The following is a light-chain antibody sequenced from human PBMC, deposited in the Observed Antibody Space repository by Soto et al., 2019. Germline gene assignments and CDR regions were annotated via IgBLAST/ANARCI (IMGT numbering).Light chain of an antibody. CDR1: HSISNY. Sequence: DIQMTQSPSTLSASIGDRVTITCRASHSISNYLAWYQQKPGKAPNLLIYKASTLESGVPSRFSGSGSGTEFTLIISSLQPDDFATYYCQQYNSCPYTFGQGTKLDIK. CDR3: QQYNSCPYT. V-gene: IGKV1-5*03. CDR2: KAS. J-gene: IGKJ2*01.